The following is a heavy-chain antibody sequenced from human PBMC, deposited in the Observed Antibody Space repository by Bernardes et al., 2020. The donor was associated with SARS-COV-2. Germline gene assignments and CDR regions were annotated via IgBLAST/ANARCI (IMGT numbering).Heavy chain of an antibody. CDR1: GGSFRGYF. V-gene: IGHV4-34*01. J-gene: IGHJ4*02. Sequence: SNTLQVSCAVSGGSFRGYFWTWMRRRPGKGLEWIGEINHSGRTNYIPSLMSRVTMSVDTSKNQFSLKLTSVTAADTAVYYCARGRGYYDFPSDYWGQGTLVTVSS. CDR2: INHSGRT. D-gene: IGHD3-3*01. CDR3: ARGRGYYDFPSDY.